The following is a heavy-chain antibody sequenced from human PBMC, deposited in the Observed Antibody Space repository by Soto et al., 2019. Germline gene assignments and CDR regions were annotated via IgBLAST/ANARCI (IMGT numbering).Heavy chain of an antibody. J-gene: IGHJ4*02. CDR2: ISWNSGSI. CDR1: GFTFDDYA. V-gene: IGHV3-9*01. Sequence: EVQLVESGGGLVQPGRSLRLSCAASGFTFDDYAMHWVRQAPGKGLEWVSGISWNSGSIGYADSVKGRFTISRDNAKNSLYLQMNSLRAEDTALYYCAKDSGGSSGYYLDYWGQGTLVTVSS. D-gene: IGHD3-22*01. CDR3: AKDSGGSSGYYLDY.